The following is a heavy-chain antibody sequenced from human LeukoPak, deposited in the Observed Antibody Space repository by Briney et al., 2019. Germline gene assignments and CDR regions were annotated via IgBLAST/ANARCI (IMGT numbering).Heavy chain of an antibody. CDR2: IYSGGST. Sequence: GESLRLSCAASGFTFSSYAMSWVRQAPGKGLEWVSVIYSGGSTYYADSVKGRFTISRDNAKNSLYLQMNSLRAEDTAVYYCARVNDFWSGYQSIDAFDIWGQGTMVTVSS. CDR1: GFTFSSYA. CDR3: ARVNDFWSGYQSIDAFDI. J-gene: IGHJ3*02. D-gene: IGHD3-3*01. V-gene: IGHV3-66*01.